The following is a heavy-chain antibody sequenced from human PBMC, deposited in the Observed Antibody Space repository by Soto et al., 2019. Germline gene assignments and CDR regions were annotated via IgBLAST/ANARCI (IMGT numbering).Heavy chain of an antibody. Sequence: EVQLLGSGGGLVQPGGSLRLSCVGSGFTFSTYWMNWVRQAPGKGLEWVANINPDGNVGTYVDSVRGRFTTSRDNAKNSLYQQMNSLRADDTAVYFCAGWGGHDYNYWGQGIMVTVSS. J-gene: IGHJ4*02. CDR1: GFTFSTYW. V-gene: IGHV3-7*03. CDR2: INPDGNVG. D-gene: IGHD4-4*01. CDR3: AGWGGHDYNY.